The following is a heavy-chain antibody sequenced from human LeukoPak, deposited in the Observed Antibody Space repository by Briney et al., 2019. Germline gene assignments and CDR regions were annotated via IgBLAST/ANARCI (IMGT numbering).Heavy chain of an antibody. CDR2: ISYDGSNK. V-gene: IGHV3-30-3*01. CDR1: GFTFSSYL. D-gene: IGHD6-19*01. CDR3: ARDYSSRDRDYYYYMDV. Sequence: GRSLRLSCAASGAASGFTFSSYLMHWVRQAPGKGLEWVAVISYDGSNKYYADSVKGRFTISRDNSKNTLYLQMNSLRAEDTAVYYCARDYSSRDRDYYYYMDVWGKGTTVTVSS. J-gene: IGHJ6*03.